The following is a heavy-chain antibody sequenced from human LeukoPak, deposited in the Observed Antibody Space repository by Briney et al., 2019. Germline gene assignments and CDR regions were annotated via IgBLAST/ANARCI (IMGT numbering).Heavy chain of an antibody. D-gene: IGHD3-10*02. CDR3: AELGITMIGGV. CDR2: ISSRDSTI. V-gene: IGHV3-48*03. J-gene: IGHJ6*04. Sequence: GGSLRLSCAASGFTFSSYEMNWVRQAPGKGLEWVSYISSRDSTIYYADSVKGRFTISRDNAKNSLYLQMNSLRAEDTAVYYCAELGITMIGGVWGKGTTVTISS. CDR1: GFTFSSYE.